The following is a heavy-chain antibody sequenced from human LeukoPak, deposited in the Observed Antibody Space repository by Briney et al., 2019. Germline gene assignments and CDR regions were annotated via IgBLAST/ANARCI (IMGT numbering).Heavy chain of an antibody. CDR2: ISYDGSNK. J-gene: IGHJ6*02. D-gene: IGHD2-2*01. CDR3: ARVVYARGGMDV. V-gene: IGHV3-30-3*01. Sequence: QSGGSLRLSCAASGFTFSSYAMHWVRQAPGKGLEWVAVISYDGSNKYYADSVKGRFTISRDNSKNTLYLQMNSLRGEDTAVYYCARVVYARGGMDVWGQGTTVTVSS. CDR1: GFTFSSYA.